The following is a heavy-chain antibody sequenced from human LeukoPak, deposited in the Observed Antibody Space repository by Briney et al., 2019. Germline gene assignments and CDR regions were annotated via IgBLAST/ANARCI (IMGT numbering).Heavy chain of an antibody. CDR1: GYSISSGYY. Sequence: SETLSLTCTVSGYSISSGYYWGWIRQPPGKGLEWIGEINHSGSANYNPSPKSRVTISVDTSKNQFSLKLSSVTAADTAVYYCARIPYSGYDFYSFDYWGQGTLVTVSS. CDR2: INHSGSA. J-gene: IGHJ4*02. CDR3: ARIPYSGYDFYSFDY. V-gene: IGHV4-38-2*02. D-gene: IGHD5-12*01.